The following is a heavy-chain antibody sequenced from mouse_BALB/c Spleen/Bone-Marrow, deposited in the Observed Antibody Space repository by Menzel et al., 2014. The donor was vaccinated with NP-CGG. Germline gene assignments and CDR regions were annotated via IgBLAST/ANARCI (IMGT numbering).Heavy chain of an antibody. CDR3: ARGISYHFDY. D-gene: IGHD5-1*01. J-gene: IGHJ2*01. V-gene: IGHV1-9*01. CDR2: ILPGIST. CDR1: GYIFSSYW. Sequence: QVQLKQSGAELMEPGASVKISCKATGYIFSSYWIERVKQRPGHGLEWIGEILPGISTNYNEKFKGKATFTADTSSNTAYMQLSSLTSEDSAVYYCARGISYHFDYWGQGTTLTVSS.